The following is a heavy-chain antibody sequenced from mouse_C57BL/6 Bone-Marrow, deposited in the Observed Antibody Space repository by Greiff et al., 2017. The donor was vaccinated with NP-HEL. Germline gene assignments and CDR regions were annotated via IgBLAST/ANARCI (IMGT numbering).Heavy chain of an antibody. V-gene: IGHV5-4*03. CDR1: GFTFSSYA. CDR3: ARGGLYDYAFAY. J-gene: IGHJ3*01. D-gene: IGHD2-4*01. Sequence: DVMLVESGGGLVKPGGSLKLSCAASGFTFSSYAMSWVRQTPEKRLEWVATISDGGSYTYYPDTVKGRFTISRDNAKNNLYLQMSHLKSEDTAMYYCARGGLYDYAFAYWGQGTLVTVSA. CDR2: ISDGGSYT.